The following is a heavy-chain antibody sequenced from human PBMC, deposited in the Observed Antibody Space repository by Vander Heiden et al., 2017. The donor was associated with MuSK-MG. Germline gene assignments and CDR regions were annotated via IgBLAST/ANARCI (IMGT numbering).Heavy chain of an antibody. V-gene: IGHV3-23*01. CDR2: ISGSGTNT. Sequence: EVQLLESGGGLVQPGGSLRLSCSGYGFTFSIYAMSWVSQAPGKGLEWVSIISGSGTNTYYADAVNGRFNISRDNSKNTLYLQMNSLRVEDTAIYYCAKGDHDSSGYFPPSFDYWGQGTLVTVSS. CDR1: GFTFSIYA. D-gene: IGHD3-22*01. J-gene: IGHJ4*02. CDR3: AKGDHDSSGYFPPSFDY.